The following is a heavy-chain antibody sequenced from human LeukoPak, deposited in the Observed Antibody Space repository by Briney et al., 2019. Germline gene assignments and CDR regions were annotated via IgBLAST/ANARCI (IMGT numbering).Heavy chain of an antibody. J-gene: IGHJ4*02. V-gene: IGHV3-21*04. Sequence: GGSLRLSCAASGFTFSSYSMNWVRQAPGKGLEWVSSIRSSSSYIYYADSVKGRFTISRDNAKDSLYLKMNSLSAEDTAVYYWGKDPLSISIFGMVLEGRGYFDYWGQGTLVTVSS. CDR1: GFTFSSYS. CDR2: IRSSSSYI. D-gene: IGHD3-3*01. CDR3: GKDPLSISIFGMVLEGRGYFDY.